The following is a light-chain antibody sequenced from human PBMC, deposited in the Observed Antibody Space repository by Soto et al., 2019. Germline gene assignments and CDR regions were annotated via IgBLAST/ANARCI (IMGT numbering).Light chain of an antibody. CDR1: SSNIGSNT. J-gene: IGLJ1*01. CDR2: NNH. Sequence: QSVLTQPPSTSGTPGQRVTISCSGSSSNIGSNTVSWCQQLPGTAPNPLIYNNHQRSSGVPDRFSGSKTSTSAYLSINGPQSEDEADYYWAAWDDGMIGYVFGTGTKVTVL. CDR3: AAWDDGMIGYV. V-gene: IGLV1-44*01.